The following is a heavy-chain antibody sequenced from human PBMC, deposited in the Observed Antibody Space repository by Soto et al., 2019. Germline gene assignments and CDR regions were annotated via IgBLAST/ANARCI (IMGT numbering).Heavy chain of an antibody. CDR2: INAGNGNT. J-gene: IGHJ4*02. V-gene: IGHV1-3*01. D-gene: IGHD6-19*01. CDR1: GYTFTSYA. CDR3: ARDRTVGRWLVLGY. Sequence: ASVKVSCKASGYTFTSYAMHWVRQAPGQRLEWMGWINAGNGNTKYSQKFQGRVTITRDTSASTAYMELSSLRSEDTAVYYCARDRTVGRWLVLGYWGQGTLVTVSS.